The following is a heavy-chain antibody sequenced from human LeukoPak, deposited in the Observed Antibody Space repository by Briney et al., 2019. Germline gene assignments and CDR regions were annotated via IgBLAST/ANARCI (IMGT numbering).Heavy chain of an antibody. CDR1: GGSFSGYY. CDR3: ARVGIKAPFDP. D-gene: IGHD3-3*02. Sequence: SETPSLTCAVYGGSFSGYYWSWIRQPPGKGLEWIGEINHSGSTNYNPSLKSRVTISLDTSKNQFSLKLSSVTAADTAVYYCARVGIKAPFDPWGQGTLVTVSS. CDR2: INHSGST. V-gene: IGHV4-34*01. J-gene: IGHJ5*02.